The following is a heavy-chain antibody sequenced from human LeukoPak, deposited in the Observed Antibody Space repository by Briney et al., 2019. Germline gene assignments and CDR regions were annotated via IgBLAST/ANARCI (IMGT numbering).Heavy chain of an antibody. CDR1: GFTFSSYS. D-gene: IGHD6-6*01. V-gene: IGHV3-21*01. J-gene: IGHJ4*02. CDR2: ISSSSSYI. Sequence: PGGSLRLSWAASGFTFSSYSMNWVRQAPGQGLEWVSSISSSSSYIYYADSVKGRFTISRDNAKNSLYLQMNSLRAEDTAVYYCASGFIVSSSIGHWGQGTLVTVSS. CDR3: ASGFIVSSSIGH.